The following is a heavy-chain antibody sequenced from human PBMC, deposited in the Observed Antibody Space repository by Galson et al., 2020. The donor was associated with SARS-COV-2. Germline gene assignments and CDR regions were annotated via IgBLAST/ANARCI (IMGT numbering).Heavy chain of an antibody. D-gene: IGHD2-15*01. Sequence: GGSLRLSCAASGFTFSSYAMSWVRQAPGKGLEWVSTIKRSGSDTYYADSVKGRFTISRDNSKNTLYLQMNSLRAEDTAVYYCAKGSCSGGSCYRGNYFDYWGQGTLVTVSS. J-gene: IGHJ4*02. CDR2: IKRSGSDT. V-gene: IGHV3-23*01. CDR3: AKGSCSGGSCYRGNYFDY. CDR1: GFTFSSYA.